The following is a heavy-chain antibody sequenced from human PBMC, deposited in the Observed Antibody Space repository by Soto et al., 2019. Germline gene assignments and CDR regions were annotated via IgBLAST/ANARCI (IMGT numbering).Heavy chain of an antibody. J-gene: IGHJ6*02. V-gene: IGHV4-59*01. CDR1: GASIRSFF. Sequence: SETLSLTCTVSGASIRSFFWTWIRQPPGRGLEWIGNIYYSVSTNYNPSLKNRVTMSVDTSKNQFPLMLTSVTAADTAVYYCARPSGSYSYYYGMDVWGQGTTLTVSS. CDR3: ARPSGSYSYYYGMDV. D-gene: IGHD1-26*01. CDR2: IYYSVST.